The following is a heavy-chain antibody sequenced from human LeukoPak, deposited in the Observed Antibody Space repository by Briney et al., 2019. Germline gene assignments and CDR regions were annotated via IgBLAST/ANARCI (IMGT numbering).Heavy chain of an antibody. CDR1: GFTFSSYD. J-gene: IGHJ4*02. D-gene: IGHD4-17*01. V-gene: IGHV3-13*01. CDR2: IGYAGDT. CDR3: ARHHGDSFEY. Sequence: GGSLRLSCAASGFTFSSYDMHWVRQATGRGLEWVSGIGYAGDTHYPDSVKGRFTISRENGMNSLYLQMNSLSAGDTAVYYCARHHGDSFEYWGQGTQVTVSS.